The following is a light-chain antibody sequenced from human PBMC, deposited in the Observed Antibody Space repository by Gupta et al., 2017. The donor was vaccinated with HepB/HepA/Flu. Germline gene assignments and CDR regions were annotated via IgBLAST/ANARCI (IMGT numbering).Light chain of an antibody. CDR3: PRHDDTPWT. CDR2: GTT. CDR1: KSVNSNY. Sequence: EIVWTQAPGTLSLSPGERATLSCRSSKSVNSNYLAWYHQQPGQAPRPLIYGTTNRAPGIPDRISGSGSGTDFTLTISRLQPEDCAHYDWPRHDDTPWTCGQGTRLEMK. J-gene: IGKJ1*01. V-gene: IGKV3-20*01.